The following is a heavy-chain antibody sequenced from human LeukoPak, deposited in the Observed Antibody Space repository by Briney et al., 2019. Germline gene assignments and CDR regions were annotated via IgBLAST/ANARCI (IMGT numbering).Heavy chain of an antibody. J-gene: IGHJ4*02. CDR2: IYYSGST. D-gene: IGHD1-26*01. CDR3: ARELLGAPTPGAY. Sequence: SETLSLTCTVSGGSISSYYWSWIRQPPGQGLGWIGYIYYSGSTNYNPSLKSRVTISVDTSKNQFSLKLSSVTAADTAVYYCARELLGAPTPGAYWGQGTRVTVSS. V-gene: IGHV4-59*01. CDR1: GGSISSYY.